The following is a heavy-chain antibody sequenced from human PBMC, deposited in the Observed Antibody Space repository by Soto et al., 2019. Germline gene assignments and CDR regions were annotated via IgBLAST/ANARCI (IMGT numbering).Heavy chain of an antibody. CDR1: GFTFSSYA. CDR3: ARRGSGSYYDY. CDR2: ISGSGDST. D-gene: IGHD1-26*01. V-gene: IGHV3-23*01. J-gene: IGHJ4*02. Sequence: EVQLLESGGGLVQPGGSLRLSCAASGFTFSSYAMRWVRQAPVKGLEWVSAISGSGDSTYYADSVKGRFTISRDNSKTTLYLQMNSLRAKDTAVYYCARRGSGSYYDYWGQGTLVTVSS.